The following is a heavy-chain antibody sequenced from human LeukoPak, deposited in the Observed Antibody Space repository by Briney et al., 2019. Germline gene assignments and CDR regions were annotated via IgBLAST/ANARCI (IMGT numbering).Heavy chain of an antibody. CDR2: INPNSGGT. CDR3: AREALYCSSTSCYYYYYMDV. Sequence: ASVKVSCKASGYTFTGYYMHWVRQAPGQGREWMGWINPNSGGTNCAQKFQGRVTMTRDTSISTAYMELSRLRSDDTAVYYCAREALYCSSTSCYYYYYMDVWGKGTTVTVSS. D-gene: IGHD2-2*01. V-gene: IGHV1-2*02. CDR1: GYTFTGYY. J-gene: IGHJ6*03.